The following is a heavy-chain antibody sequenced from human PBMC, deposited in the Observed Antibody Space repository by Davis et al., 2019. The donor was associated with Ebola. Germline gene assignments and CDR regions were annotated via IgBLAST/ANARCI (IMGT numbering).Heavy chain of an antibody. CDR2: ISSSSSYI. D-gene: IGHD6-13*01. V-gene: IGHV3-21*01. Sequence: PGGSLRLSCAASGFTFSSYSMNWVRQAPGKGLEWVSSISSSSSYIYYADSVKGRFTISRDNAKNSLYLQMNSLRAEDTAVYYCARDSFSPLLVLDGDYYYYYGMDVWGKGTTVTVSS. J-gene: IGHJ6*04. CDR1: GFTFSSYS. CDR3: ARDSFSPLLVLDGDYYYYYGMDV.